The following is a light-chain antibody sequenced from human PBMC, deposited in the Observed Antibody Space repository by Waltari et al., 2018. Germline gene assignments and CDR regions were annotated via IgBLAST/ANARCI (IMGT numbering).Light chain of an antibody. J-gene: IGKJ4*01. V-gene: IGKV1-39*01. Sequence: DIQMTQSPSSLSASVGDRVTISCRASQIIREHLNWYQQKPGRAPKVLISVISYLLTWVPSRFSGSGSGTDFTLTISSLQPEDFATYYCQQSDSLPLTFGGGTKVEIK. CDR2: VIS. CDR1: QIIREH. CDR3: QQSDSLPLT.